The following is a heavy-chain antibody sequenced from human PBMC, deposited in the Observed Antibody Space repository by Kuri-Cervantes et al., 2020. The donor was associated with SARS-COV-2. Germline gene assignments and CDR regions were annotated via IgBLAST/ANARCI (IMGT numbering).Heavy chain of an antibody. CDR1: GYTLTELS. Sequence: ASVKVSCKVSGYTLTELSMHWVRQAPGKGLEWMGGFDPEDGETIYAQKFQGRVTMTEDTSTDTAYMELSSLGSEDTAVYYCVTDLTANNWDPYAFDAWGQGTMVTVSS. CDR3: VTDLTANNWDPYAFDA. CDR2: FDPEDGET. V-gene: IGHV1-24*01. D-gene: IGHD1-1*01. J-gene: IGHJ3*01.